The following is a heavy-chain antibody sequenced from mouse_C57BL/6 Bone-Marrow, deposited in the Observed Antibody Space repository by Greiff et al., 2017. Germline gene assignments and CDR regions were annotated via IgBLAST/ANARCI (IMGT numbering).Heavy chain of an antibody. Sequence: QVHLQQPGAELVMPGASVKLSCKASGYTFTSYWMHWVKQRPGQGLEWIGEIDPSDSYTNYNQKFKGKSTLTVDKSSSTAYMQLSSLTSEDSAVYYCARSTVVATDYFDYWGQGTTLTVSS. CDR1: GYTFTSYW. J-gene: IGHJ2*01. CDR3: ARSTVVATDYFDY. D-gene: IGHD1-1*01. V-gene: IGHV1-69*01. CDR2: IDPSDSYT.